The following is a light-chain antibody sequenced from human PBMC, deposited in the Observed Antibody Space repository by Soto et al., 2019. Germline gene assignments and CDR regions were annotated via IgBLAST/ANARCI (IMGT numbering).Light chain of an antibody. CDR3: CSYAGSYTRV. V-gene: IGLV2-11*01. Sequence: QSVLTQPRSVSGSPGQSITISCTGSTSDVGAYSFASWFQQHPGAAPKLLIHDVNKLPPGVPVRFSASKSDNTASLTISGLQAEDEADYYCCSYAGSYTRVFGTGTKVTVL. CDR1: TSDVGAYSF. CDR2: DVN. J-gene: IGLJ1*01.